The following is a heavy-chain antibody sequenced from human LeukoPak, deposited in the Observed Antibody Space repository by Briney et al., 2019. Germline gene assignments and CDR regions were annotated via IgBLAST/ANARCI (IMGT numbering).Heavy chain of an antibody. V-gene: IGHV3-30*18. CDR2: ISYDGSNK. Sequence: AGGSLRLSCAASGFTFSSYGMHWVRQAPGKGLEWVAVISYDGSNKYYADSVKGRFTISRDNSKNTLYLQMNSLRAEDTAVYYCAKEAGYSSSWFIGYYYDMDVWGQGTTVTVSS. D-gene: IGHD6-13*01. CDR1: GFTFSSYG. CDR3: AKEAGYSSSWFIGYYYDMDV. J-gene: IGHJ6*02.